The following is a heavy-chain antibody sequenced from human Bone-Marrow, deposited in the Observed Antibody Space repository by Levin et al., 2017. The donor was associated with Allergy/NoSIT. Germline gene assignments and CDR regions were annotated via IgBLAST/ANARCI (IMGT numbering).Heavy chain of an antibody. Sequence: GGSLRLSCAASGFDFKKNSMNWVRLAPGRGLEWVSSISSSDTYVYYADSVRGRFTISRDNAKNSVFLQMNSLRAEDTAVYFCATTRFTVTNNPFDYWGQGTLVTVSS. V-gene: IGHV3-21*06. D-gene: IGHD4-17*01. J-gene: IGHJ4*02. CDR1: GFDFKKNS. CDR3: ATTRFTVTNNPFDY. CDR2: ISSSDTYV.